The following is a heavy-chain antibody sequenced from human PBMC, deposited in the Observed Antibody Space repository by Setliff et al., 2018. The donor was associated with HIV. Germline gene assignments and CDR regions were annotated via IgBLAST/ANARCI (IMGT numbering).Heavy chain of an antibody. CDR2: ISAFNGNT. V-gene: IGHV1-18*01. Sequence: ASVKVSCKASGYTFTTYSFTWVRQAPGQGLEWMGWISAFNGNTNYAQKLQGRFTMTTDTSTSTAYMELRSLRSEDTAMYYCAPVSSGWFDPWGQGTLVTVSS. D-gene: IGHD2-2*01. J-gene: IGHJ5*02. CDR1: GYTFTTYS. CDR3: APVSSGWFDP.